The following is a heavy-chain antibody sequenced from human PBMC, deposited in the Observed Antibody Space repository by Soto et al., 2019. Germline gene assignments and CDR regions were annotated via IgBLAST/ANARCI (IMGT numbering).Heavy chain of an antibody. CDR3: ARVDAVTTYRSNYYYYYYMDV. CDR1: GFTVSSNY. J-gene: IGHJ6*03. Sequence: GGSLRLSCAASGFTVSSNYMSWVRQAPGKGLEWVSVIYSGGSTYYADSVKGRFTISRDNSKNTLYLQMNSLRAEDTAVYYCARVDAVTTYRSNYYYYYYMDVWGKGTTVTVS. V-gene: IGHV3-66*01. CDR2: IYSGGST. D-gene: IGHD4-17*01.